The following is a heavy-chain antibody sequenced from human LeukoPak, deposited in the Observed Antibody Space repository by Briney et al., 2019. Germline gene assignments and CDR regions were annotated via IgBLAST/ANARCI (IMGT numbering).Heavy chain of an antibody. CDR2: IYYSGST. CDR3: ASQPGDY. Sequence: SETLSLTCTVSGGSISSSSYYWGWIRQPPGKGLEWIGSIYYSGSTYYNPSLKSRVTISVDTSKNQFSLKLSSVTAADTAMYYCASQPGDYWGQGTLVTVSS. V-gene: IGHV4-39*07. CDR1: GGSISSSSYY. J-gene: IGHJ4*02.